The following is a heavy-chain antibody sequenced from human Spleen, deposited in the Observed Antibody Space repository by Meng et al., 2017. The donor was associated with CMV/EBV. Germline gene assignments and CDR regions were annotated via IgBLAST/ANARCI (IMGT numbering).Heavy chain of an antibody. D-gene: IGHD2-8*01. CDR1: GFTFSSYA. Sequence: LSLTCAASGFTFSSYAMNWVRQAPGKGLEWVSTISGSVTTTYTYYADSVRGRFTISRDNSKNTLYIQMNGLRAEDTAVYYCAKVRYCTNGVCYVSSVDYWGQGTLVTVSS. V-gene: IGHV3-23*01. J-gene: IGHJ4*02. CDR2: ISGSVTTTYT. CDR3: AKVRYCTNGVCYVSSVDY.